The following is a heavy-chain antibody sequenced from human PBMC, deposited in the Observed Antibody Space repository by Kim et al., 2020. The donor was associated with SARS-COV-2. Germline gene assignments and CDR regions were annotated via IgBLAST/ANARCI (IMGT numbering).Heavy chain of an antibody. J-gene: IGHJ4*02. Sequence: GGSLRLSRAASGFVFSKYIIQWVRQAPGKGLEWVAVISPDGSQQFYADSVKGRFSTSRDNSKNTVYLEMNTLRREDTAVYHCVRVGGGWGQGALVTVSS. CDR1: GFVFSKYI. CDR2: ISPDGSQQ. V-gene: IGHV3-30*03. D-gene: IGHD3-16*01. CDR3: VRVGGG.